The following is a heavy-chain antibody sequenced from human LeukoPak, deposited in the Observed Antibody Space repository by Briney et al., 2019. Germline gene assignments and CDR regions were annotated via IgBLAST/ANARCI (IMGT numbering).Heavy chain of an antibody. J-gene: IGHJ1*01. CDR2: IYYSGST. Sequence: SETLSLTCTVSGGSISSYYWSWIRQPPGKGLEWIGYIYYSGSTNYNPSLKSRVTISVDTSKNQFSLKLSSVTAADTAVYYCARDLGVSYSSSWTEYFQHWGQGTLVTVSS. CDR3: ARDLGVSYSSSWTEYFQH. CDR1: GGSISSYY. D-gene: IGHD6-13*01. V-gene: IGHV4-59*12.